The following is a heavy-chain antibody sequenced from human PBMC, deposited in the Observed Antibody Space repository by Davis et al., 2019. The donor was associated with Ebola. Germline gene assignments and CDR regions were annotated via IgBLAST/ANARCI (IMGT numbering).Heavy chain of an antibody. CDR1: GFTFSSYW. CDR3: ARKTDYSSAEDAFDI. J-gene: IGHJ3*02. V-gene: IGHV3-74*01. CDR2: INSDGSTT. D-gene: IGHD6-19*01. Sequence: GESLKISCAASGFTFSSYWMHWVSLAPGKGLVWVSRINSDGSTTTYADSVKGRFTISRDNAKNTLYLQMNSLTAEDTAVYYCARKTDYSSAEDAFDIWGQGTMVTVSS.